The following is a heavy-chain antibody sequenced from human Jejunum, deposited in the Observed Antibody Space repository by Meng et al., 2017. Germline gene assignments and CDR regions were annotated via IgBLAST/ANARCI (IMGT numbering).Heavy chain of an antibody. V-gene: IGHV3-23*04. CDR2: ISNSGTTT. J-gene: IGHJ5*01. CDR3: AKYLTTEARRWFDS. Sequence: GQGVGAGVGWVPPGGSWRLSCAASGFTFSNYGMTWVRQAPGKGLEWVSVISNSGTTTYYADSVKGRFTVSRDNSKNMVYLQMNNLRAEDTAVYYCAKYLTTEARRWFDSWGQGTLVTVSS. CDR1: GFTFSNYG. D-gene: IGHD3-9*01.